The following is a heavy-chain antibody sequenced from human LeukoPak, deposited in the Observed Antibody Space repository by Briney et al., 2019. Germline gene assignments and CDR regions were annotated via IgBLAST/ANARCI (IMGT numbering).Heavy chain of an antibody. CDR2: INHSGST. Sequence: SETLSLTCTVSGGSISSGGYYWSWIRQPPGKGLEWIGEINHSGSTNYNPSLKSRVTISVDTSKNQFSLKLSSVTAADTAVYYCAREARYCSGGSCYSIRGRIDPWGQGTLVTVSS. CDR1: GGSISSGGYY. V-gene: IGHV4-39*07. D-gene: IGHD2-15*01. J-gene: IGHJ5*02. CDR3: AREARYCSGGSCYSIRGRIDP.